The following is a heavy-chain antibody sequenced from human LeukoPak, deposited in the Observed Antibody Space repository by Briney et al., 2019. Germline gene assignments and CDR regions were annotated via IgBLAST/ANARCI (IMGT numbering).Heavy chain of an antibody. Sequence: SETLSLTCAVYGGSFSGYYWSWIRQPPGKGPEWIGEINHSGSTNYNPSLKSRVTISVDTSKNQFSLKLSSVTAADTAVYYCARGIGAYAWGQGTLVTVSS. CDR2: INHSGST. J-gene: IGHJ4*02. V-gene: IGHV4-34*01. CDR3: ARGIGAYA. D-gene: IGHD2-8*01. CDR1: GGSFSGYY.